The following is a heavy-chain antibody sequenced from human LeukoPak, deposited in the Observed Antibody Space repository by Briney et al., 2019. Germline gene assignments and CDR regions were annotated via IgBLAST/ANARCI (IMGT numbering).Heavy chain of an antibody. V-gene: IGHV3-15*01. CDR3: VTITGYKFVY. CDR1: GFTFSNAW. D-gene: IGHD5-24*01. Sequence: GGSLRLSCAASGFTFSNAWMSWVRQAPGKGLEWVGRIKSKTDGAATDYAAPVKGRFTISRDDSENTLYLQMNSLKTEDTAMYYCVTITGYKFVYWGQGTLVAVSS. J-gene: IGHJ4*02. CDR2: IKSKTDGAAT.